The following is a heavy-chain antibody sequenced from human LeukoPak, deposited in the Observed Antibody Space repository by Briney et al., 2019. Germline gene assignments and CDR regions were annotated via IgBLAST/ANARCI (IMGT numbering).Heavy chain of an antibody. J-gene: IGHJ5*02. D-gene: IGHD3-10*01. CDR1: GGSISSSSYY. V-gene: IGHV4-39*01. CDR2: IYYSGST. CDR3: ATDEKGDYYGSGSYQLDP. Sequence: SETLSLTCTVSGGSISSSSYYWGWIRQPPGKGLEWIGSIYYSGSTYYNPSLKSRVTISVDTSKNQFSLKLSSVTAADTAVYYCATDEKGDYYGSGSYQLDPWGQGTLVTVSS.